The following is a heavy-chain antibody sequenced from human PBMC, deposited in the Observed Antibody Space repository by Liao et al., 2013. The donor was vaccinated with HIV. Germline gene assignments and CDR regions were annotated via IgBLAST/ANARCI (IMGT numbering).Heavy chain of an antibody. CDR3: SRAINWGSSSWYFDY. D-gene: IGHD7-27*01. Sequence: QVQLQQWGAGLLKPSETLSVTCAVYGGSPESFNGFFWTWIRQPAGKGLEWIGYIYYSGSTNYNSSLKSRVTISVDRSKNQFSLKLSSVNAADTAVYYCSRAINWGSSSWYFDYWGQGTLVTVSS. CDR1: GGSPESFNGFF. V-gene: IGHV4-34*11. J-gene: IGHJ4*02. CDR2: IYYSGST.